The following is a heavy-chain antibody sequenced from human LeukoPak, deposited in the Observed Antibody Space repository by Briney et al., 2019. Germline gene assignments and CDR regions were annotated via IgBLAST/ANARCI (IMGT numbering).Heavy chain of an antibody. CDR3: ARGSRFGVDAFDI. CDR2: ISSSSSYI. V-gene: IGHV3-21*01. J-gene: IGHJ3*02. D-gene: IGHD3-10*01. Sequence: GGSLRLSCAASGFTFSSYSMNWVRQAPGEGLEWVSSISSSSSYIYYADSVKGRFTISRDNAKNSLYLQMNSLRAEDTAVYYCARGSRFGVDAFDIWGQGTMVTVSS. CDR1: GFTFSSYS.